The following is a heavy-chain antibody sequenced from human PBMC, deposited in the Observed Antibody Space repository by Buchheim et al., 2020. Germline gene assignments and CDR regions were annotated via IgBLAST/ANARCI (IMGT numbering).Heavy chain of an antibody. CDR2: IYHSGIT. Sequence: QVQLQESGPGLVKPSETLSLTCTVSGGSISSNYWSWIRQPPGKGLEWIGYIYHSGITNYNPSLKSRVTISADPSNNQFSLKLSSVTAADTAVYYCARLGYYDSLVDPWGQGTL. CDR3: ARLGYYDSLVDP. V-gene: IGHV4-59*01. J-gene: IGHJ5*02. CDR1: GGSISSNY. D-gene: IGHD3-22*01.